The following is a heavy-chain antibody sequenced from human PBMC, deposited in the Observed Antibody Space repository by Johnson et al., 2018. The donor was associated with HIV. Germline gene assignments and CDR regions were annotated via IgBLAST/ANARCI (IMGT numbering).Heavy chain of an antibody. CDR2: IYSGGST. Sequence: VQLVESGGGLVQPGGSLRLSCAASGFTFSSYYMSWVRQAPGKGLVWVSIIYSGGSTYYADSVKGRFTISRDNSKNTLELQMNSLRAEDTAVYYCAKDRSMDDAFDGWGQGTMVTVSS. CDR1: GFTFSSYY. V-gene: IGHV3-66*01. CDR3: AKDRSMDDAFDG. D-gene: IGHD1-26*01. J-gene: IGHJ3*01.